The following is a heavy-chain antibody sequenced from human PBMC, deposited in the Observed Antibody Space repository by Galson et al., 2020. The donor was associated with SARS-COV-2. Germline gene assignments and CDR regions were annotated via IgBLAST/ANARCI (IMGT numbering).Heavy chain of an antibody. CDR2: IYPGDSDT. Sequence: GESLKISCKGSGYSFTSYWIGWVRQMPGKGLEWMGIIYPGDSDTRYSPSFQGQVTISADKSISTAYLQWSSLKASDTAMYYCASAGYFDWSGHAFDIWGQGTMVTVSS. CDR1: GYSFTSYW. CDR3: ASAGYFDWSGHAFDI. V-gene: IGHV5-51*01. D-gene: IGHD3-9*01. J-gene: IGHJ3*02.